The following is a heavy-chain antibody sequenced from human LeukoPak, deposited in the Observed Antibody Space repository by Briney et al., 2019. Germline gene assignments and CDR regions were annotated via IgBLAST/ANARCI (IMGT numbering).Heavy chain of an antibody. CDR3: ARAPNYGGGDY. CDR1: GFTFTGYY. V-gene: IGHV1-2*02. J-gene: IGHJ4*02. D-gene: IGHD4-23*01. CDR2: INPNSGGT. Sequence: GASVKVPCKASGFTFTGYYIHWVRQAPGQGLEWIGWINPNSGGTNYAQKFQDRVTMTRDTSTSTVYMEMSSLRSDDTAVYYCARAPNYGGGDYWGQGTLVTVSS.